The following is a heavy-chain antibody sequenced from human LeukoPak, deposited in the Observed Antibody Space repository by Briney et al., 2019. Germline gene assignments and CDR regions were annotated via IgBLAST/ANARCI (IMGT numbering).Heavy chain of an antibody. CDR1: RFILNNAW. CDR2: IYYSGST. CDR3: ARTIVVVVAGGYMDV. V-gene: IGHV4-59*01. D-gene: IGHD2-15*01. Sequence: PGGSLRLSCAASRFILNNAWMSWIRQPPGKGLEWIGYIYYSGSTNYNPSLKSRVTISVDTSKNQFSLKLSSVTAADTAVYYCARTIVVVVAGGYMDVWGKGTTVTVSS. J-gene: IGHJ6*03.